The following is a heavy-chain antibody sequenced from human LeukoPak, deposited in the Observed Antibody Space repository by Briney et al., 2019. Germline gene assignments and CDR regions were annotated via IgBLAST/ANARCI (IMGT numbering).Heavy chain of an antibody. CDR2: ISAYNGNT. CDR1: GYTFTSYG. Sequence: ASVKVSCKASGYTFTSYGISWVRQAPGQGLEWMGWISAYNGNTNYAQKLQGRVTMTTDTSTSTAYMELRSLRSDDTAVYYCARAPYCNGGSCYPDYWGQGTPVTVSS. J-gene: IGHJ4*02. D-gene: IGHD2-15*01. CDR3: ARAPYCNGGSCYPDY. V-gene: IGHV1-18*04.